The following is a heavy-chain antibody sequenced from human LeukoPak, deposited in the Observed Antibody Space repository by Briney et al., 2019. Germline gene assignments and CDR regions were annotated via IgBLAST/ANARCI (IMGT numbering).Heavy chain of an antibody. CDR1: GYTFTGYY. V-gene: IGHV1-2*02. D-gene: IGHD5-18*01. J-gene: IGHJ1*01. CDR2: INPNSGGT. CDR3: ARLGRNVETSMVTYFQH. Sequence: VASVKVSCKSSGYTFTGYYLHWVRLAPGQGLEWLGWINPNSGGTNYGQKFQGRVTMTMDTSISTAYMELSRLRSDDTAVYYCARLGRNVETSMVTYFQHWGQGTLVTVSS.